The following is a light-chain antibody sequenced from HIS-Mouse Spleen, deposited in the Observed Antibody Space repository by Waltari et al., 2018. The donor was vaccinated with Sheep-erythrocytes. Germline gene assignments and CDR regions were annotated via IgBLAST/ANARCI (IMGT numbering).Light chain of an antibody. Sequence: YELTQPPSVSVPPRQTASITCSGDKLGYKYACWYQQKPGQSPGLVIYQDSKRPSGIPERFSGSNAGNIATLTISGTQAMDEADYYCQAWDSSTVVFGGGTKLTVL. CDR3: QAWDSSTVV. CDR1: KLGYKY. V-gene: IGLV3-1*01. J-gene: IGLJ2*01. CDR2: QDS.